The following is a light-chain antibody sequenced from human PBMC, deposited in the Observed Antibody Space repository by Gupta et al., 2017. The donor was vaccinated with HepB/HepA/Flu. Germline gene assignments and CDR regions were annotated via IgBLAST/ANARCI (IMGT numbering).Light chain of an antibody. CDR2: QDN. V-gene: IGLV3-1*01. CDR3: QACGSNTVV. Sequence: SYELTQPPSVSVSPGQTASITCSGDKLGDKYACWYQQKPGQSPVVVIYQDNKRPSGIPERFSGSNSGNTATLTISGTQAMDEADYYCQACGSNTVVFGGGTKLTV. CDR1: KLGDKY. J-gene: IGLJ2*01.